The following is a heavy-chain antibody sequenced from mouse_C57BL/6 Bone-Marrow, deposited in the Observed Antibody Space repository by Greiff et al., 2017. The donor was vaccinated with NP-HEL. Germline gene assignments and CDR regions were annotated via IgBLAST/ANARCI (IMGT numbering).Heavy chain of an antibody. J-gene: IGHJ3*01. CDR2: ISSGGSYT. V-gene: IGHV5-6*02. D-gene: IGHD1-1*01. CDR3: ARPPYGSAWFAY. CDR1: GFTFSSYG. Sequence: EVKLVESGGDLVKPGGSLKLSCAASGFTFSSYGMSSVRQTPDKRLEWVATISSGGSYTYYPDSVKGRFTISRDNAKNTLYLQMSSLKSEDTAMYYCARPPYGSAWFAYWGQGTLVTVSA.